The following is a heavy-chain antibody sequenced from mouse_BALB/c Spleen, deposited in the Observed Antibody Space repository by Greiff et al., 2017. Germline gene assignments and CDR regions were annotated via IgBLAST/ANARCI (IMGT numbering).Heavy chain of an antibody. CDR3: ARRDYEYDYFDY. J-gene: IGHJ2*01. Sequence: EVHLVESGPSLVKPSQTLSLTCSVTGDSITSGYWNWIRKFPGNKLEYMGYISYSGSTYYNPSLKSRISITRDTSKNQYYLQLNSVTTEDTATYYCARRDYEYDYFDYWGQGTTLTVSS. CDR2: ISYSGST. CDR1: GDSITSGY. D-gene: IGHD2-4*01. V-gene: IGHV3-8*02.